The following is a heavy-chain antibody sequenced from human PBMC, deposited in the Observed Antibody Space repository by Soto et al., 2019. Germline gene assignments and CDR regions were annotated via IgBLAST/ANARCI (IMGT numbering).Heavy chain of an antibody. CDR2: IYYSGST. CDR3: ARAYRITMIVVVDPEWFDP. CDR1: GGSISSGDYY. D-gene: IGHD3-22*01. Sequence: SETLSLTCTVSGGSISSGDYYWSWIRQPPGKGLEWIGYIYYSGSTYYNPSLKSRVTISVDTSKNQFSLKLSSVTAADTAGYYCARAYRITMIVVVDPEWFDPWGQGTLVTVSS. J-gene: IGHJ5*02. V-gene: IGHV4-30-4*01.